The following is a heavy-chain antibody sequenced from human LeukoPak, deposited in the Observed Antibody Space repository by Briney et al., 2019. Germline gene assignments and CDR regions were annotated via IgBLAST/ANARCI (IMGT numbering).Heavy chain of an antibody. CDR3: TRHDSRLTSARGGYFDY. CDR2: IYYSGST. CDR1: GGPISSIDYY. V-gene: IGHV4-39*01. J-gene: IGHJ4*02. Sequence: KPSETLSLTCSVSGGPISSIDYYWGWVRQPPGKGLEWIGSIYYSGSTYYNPSLKSRVTISVDTSKNQFSLKLSSVTAADTAVYYCTRHDSRLTSARGGYFDYWGQGTLVTV. D-gene: IGHD3-10*01.